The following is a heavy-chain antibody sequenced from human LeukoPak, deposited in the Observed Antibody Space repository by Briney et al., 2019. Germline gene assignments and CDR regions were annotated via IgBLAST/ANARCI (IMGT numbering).Heavy chain of an antibody. D-gene: IGHD4-17*01. Sequence: SVKVSCKASGGTFSSYAISWVQQAPGQGLEWMGRIIPILGIANYAQKFQGRVTITADKSTSTAYMELSSLRSEDTAVYYCARDWAPTVGDYDYYYYYYGMDVWGQGTTVTVSS. CDR3: ARDWAPTVGDYDYYYYYYGMDV. J-gene: IGHJ6*02. CDR2: IIPILGIA. CDR1: GGTFSSYA. V-gene: IGHV1-69*04.